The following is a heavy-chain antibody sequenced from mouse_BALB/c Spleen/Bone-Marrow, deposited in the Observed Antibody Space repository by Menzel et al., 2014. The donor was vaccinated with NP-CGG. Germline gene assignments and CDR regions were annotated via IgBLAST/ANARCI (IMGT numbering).Heavy chain of an antibody. J-gene: IGHJ2*01. CDR3: ARADYYFDY. CDR1: GFSFAGYT. CDR2: INPYNGGT. Sequence: EVQGVESGPELVKPGASMKISCKASGFSFAGYTMNWVKQSHGKNLEWIGLINPYNGGTSYNLKFKGKATLTVDKSFSTAYMELLSLTSEDSAVYYCARADYYFDYWGQGTTLTVSS. V-gene: IGHV1-18*01.